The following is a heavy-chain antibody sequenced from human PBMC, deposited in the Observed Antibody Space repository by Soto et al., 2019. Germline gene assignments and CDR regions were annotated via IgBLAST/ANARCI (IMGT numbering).Heavy chain of an antibody. V-gene: IGHV3-53*04. CDR3: ARGVVPAASPYYYYGMDV. J-gene: IGHJ6*02. D-gene: IGHD2-2*01. CDR1: GFTVSSNY. Sequence: EVQLVESGGGLVQPGGSLRLSCAASGFTVSSNYMSWVRQAPGKGLEWVSVIYSGGSTYYADSVKGRFTISRHNSKNTLYLQMNSLRAEDTAVYYCARGVVPAASPYYYYGMDVWGQGTTVTVSS. CDR2: IYSGGST.